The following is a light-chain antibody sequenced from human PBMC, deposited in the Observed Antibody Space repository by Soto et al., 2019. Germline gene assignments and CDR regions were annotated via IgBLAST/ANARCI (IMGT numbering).Light chain of an antibody. CDR3: SSYISANTPVV. J-gene: IGLJ2*01. Sequence: QSALTQPASVSGSPGQSITISCAGTSSDVGGYNYVSWYQQHPGKAPKLMIYDVSIRPSGVSNRFSASNSVNTASLTISGLVAEDEADYYCSSYISANTPVVVGGGTKLTVL. V-gene: IGLV2-14*01. CDR1: SSDVGGYNY. CDR2: DVS.